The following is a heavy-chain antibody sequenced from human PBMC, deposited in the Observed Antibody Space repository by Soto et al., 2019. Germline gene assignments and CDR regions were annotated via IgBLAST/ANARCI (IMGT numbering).Heavy chain of an antibody. CDR2: LYYTGTT. CDR1: GRSIGSSIYY. J-gene: IGHJ5*02. Sequence: SETLSLTCIVSGRSIGSSIYYFVGVRQPPGKGLEWIGSLYYTGTTYYNSSLKSRVTISADKSQNQFSLRLSSVTAADTAVYYCGAYCSRTSCYDWFDPWGQGTLVTVSS. D-gene: IGHD2-2*01. CDR3: GAYCSRTSCYDWFDP. V-gene: IGHV4-39*01.